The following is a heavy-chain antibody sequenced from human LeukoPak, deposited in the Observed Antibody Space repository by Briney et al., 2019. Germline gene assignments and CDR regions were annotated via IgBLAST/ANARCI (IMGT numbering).Heavy chain of an antibody. Sequence: AASVKVSCKASGYTFTSYAMNWVRQAPGQGLEWMGWINTNIGNPTYAQGFTGRFVFSLDTSVSTAYLQISSLKAEDTAVYYCARERISYGLNNYYYYYMDVWGKGTTVTVSS. V-gene: IGHV7-4-1*02. CDR2: INTNIGNP. CDR3: ARERISYGLNNYYYYYMDV. J-gene: IGHJ6*03. D-gene: IGHD5-18*01. CDR1: GYTFTSYA.